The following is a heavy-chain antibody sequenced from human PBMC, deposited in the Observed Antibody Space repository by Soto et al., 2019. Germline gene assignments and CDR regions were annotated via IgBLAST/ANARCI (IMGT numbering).Heavy chain of an antibody. Sequence: PSQTLSLTCAISGDSVSSNSAAWSWIRQSPSRGLEWLGRTFYRSKWYNDYAVSVKGRITINPDTSKNQFSLQLNSVTPEDTAVYYCAKEGGNHYYYAMDVWGQGTTVTSP. V-gene: IGHV6-1*01. D-gene: IGHD1-26*01. J-gene: IGHJ6*02. CDR1: GDSVSSNSAA. CDR2: TFYRSKWYN. CDR3: AKEGGNHYYYAMDV.